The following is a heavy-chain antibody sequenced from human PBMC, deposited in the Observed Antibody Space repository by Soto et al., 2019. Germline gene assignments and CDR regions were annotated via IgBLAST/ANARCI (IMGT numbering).Heavy chain of an antibody. CDR1: GASISRYY. J-gene: IGHJ4*02. Sequence: PSETLSLTCTVSGASISRYYWSWIRQPPGKGLEWIGYIYYSGSTNYNPSLKSRVTISVDTSKNQFSLTLSSVTAADTAVYYCARAVSRQFDYWGQGILVTVSS. CDR3: ARAVSRQFDY. D-gene: IGHD3-16*02. V-gene: IGHV4-59*12. CDR2: IYYSGST.